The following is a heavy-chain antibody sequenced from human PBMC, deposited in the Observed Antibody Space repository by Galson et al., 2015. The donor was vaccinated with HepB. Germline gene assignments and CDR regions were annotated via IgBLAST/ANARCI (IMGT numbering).Heavy chain of an antibody. D-gene: IGHD1-26*01. CDR1: GYTFTGYY. CDR3: ARRKRYSGSYLDY. J-gene: IGHJ4*02. CDR2: INPNSGGT. Sequence: VKVSCKASGYTFTGYYMHWVRQAPGQGLEWMGWINPNSGGTNYAQKFQGRVTMTRDTSISTAYMELSRLRSDDTAVYYCARRKRYSGSYLDYWGQGTLVTVSS. V-gene: IGHV1-2*02.